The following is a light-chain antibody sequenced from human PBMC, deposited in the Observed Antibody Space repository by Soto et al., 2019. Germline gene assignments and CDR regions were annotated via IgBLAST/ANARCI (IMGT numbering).Light chain of an antibody. CDR2: EVK. CDR1: IDDIGSHDY. Sequence: QSVLTQPASVSGSPGQWITISCTGSIDDIGSHDYVSWYQQHPGKAPKLIISEVKNRPSGVSSRFIGSKSGNAASLTISGLQAEDEADYYCSSYTSSSTLRVFGTGTKLTVL. J-gene: IGLJ1*01. CDR3: SSYTSSSTLRV. V-gene: IGLV2-14*01.